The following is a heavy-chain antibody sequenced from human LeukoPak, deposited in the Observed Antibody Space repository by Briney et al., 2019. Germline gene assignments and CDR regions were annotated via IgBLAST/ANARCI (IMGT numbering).Heavy chain of an antibody. CDR2: ISSSSSTI. V-gene: IGHV3-48*01. CDR3: AKDRTYYYYYMDV. Sequence: GGSLRLSCAASGFTFSTYSMNWVRQAPGKGLEWVSYISSSSSTISYADSVKGRFTISRDNSKNTLYLQMNSLRAEDTAVYFCAKDRTYYYYYMDVWGKGTTVTISS. CDR1: GFTFSTYS. J-gene: IGHJ6*03.